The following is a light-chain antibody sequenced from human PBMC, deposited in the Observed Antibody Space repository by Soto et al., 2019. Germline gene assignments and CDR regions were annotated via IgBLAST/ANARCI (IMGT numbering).Light chain of an antibody. CDR1: QAISAY. CDR3: QQSFSTPRT. Sequence: DIPMTQSPSSLSASVGDRVTITCRASQAISAYLNWYQQNPGKAPKLLIFAASTLPSGVPSRFSGSGSGTDFALTISSLQPEDFATYYCQQSFSTPRTFGQGTKLEI. J-gene: IGKJ2*01. V-gene: IGKV1-39*01. CDR2: AAS.